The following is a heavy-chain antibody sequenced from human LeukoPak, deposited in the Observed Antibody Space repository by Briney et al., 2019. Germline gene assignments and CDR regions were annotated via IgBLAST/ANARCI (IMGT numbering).Heavy chain of an antibody. CDR3: ARHQYFVAAAGAFDI. J-gene: IGHJ3*02. CDR2: IYYSGAT. D-gene: IGHD6-13*01. V-gene: IGHV4-39*01. Sequence: SETLSLTCTVSGDSIISTNYYWGWIRQPPGKGLEWVGHIYYSGATYYNPSLKSRVTISVDTSKNQFSLKLSSVTAADTAVYYCARHQYFVAAAGAFDIWGQGTMVTVSS. CDR1: GDSIISTNYY.